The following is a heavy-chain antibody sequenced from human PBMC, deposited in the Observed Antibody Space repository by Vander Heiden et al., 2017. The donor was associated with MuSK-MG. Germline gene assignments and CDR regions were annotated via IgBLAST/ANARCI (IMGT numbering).Heavy chain of an antibody. D-gene: IGHD2-21*02. J-gene: IGHJ4*02. CDR2: ISSSSSYI. Sequence: EVQLVESGGGLVKPGGSLRLSCAASGFTFSSYSMNWVRQAPGKGLEWVSSISSSSSYIYYADSVKGRFTISRDNAKNSLYLQMNSLRAEDTAVYYCARDLVEVVTGGIDYWGQGTLVTVSS. CDR3: ARDLVEVVTGGIDY. V-gene: IGHV3-21*01. CDR1: GFTFSSYS.